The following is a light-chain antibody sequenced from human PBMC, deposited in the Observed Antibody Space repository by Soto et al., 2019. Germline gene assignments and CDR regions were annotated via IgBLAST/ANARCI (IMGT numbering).Light chain of an antibody. V-gene: IGKV3-15*01. Sequence: EIVMTQSPVALSVSPGESAALSCRASQSVGRNFAWYQQRPGQAPRVLIYGTSTRATGVPARFSGSGSGTAFTLPISSLQSEDFAVYYCQQYNNWPYTFGQGTRLEIK. CDR3: QQYNNWPYT. J-gene: IGKJ2*01. CDR2: GTS. CDR1: QSVGRN.